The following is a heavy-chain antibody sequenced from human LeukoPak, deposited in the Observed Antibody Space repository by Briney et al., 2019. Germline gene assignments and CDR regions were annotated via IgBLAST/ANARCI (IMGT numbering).Heavy chain of an antibody. CDR1: GYTFTSYY. CDR2: INPSGGST. Sequence: ASVTVSCKASGYTFTSYYMHWVRQAPGQGLEWMGIINPSGGSTSYAQRFQGRVTMTRDTSTSTVYMELSSLRSEDTAVYYCARAVVHHFDYWGQGTLVTVSS. CDR3: ARAVVHHFDY. J-gene: IGHJ4*02. V-gene: IGHV1-46*01. D-gene: IGHD2-15*01.